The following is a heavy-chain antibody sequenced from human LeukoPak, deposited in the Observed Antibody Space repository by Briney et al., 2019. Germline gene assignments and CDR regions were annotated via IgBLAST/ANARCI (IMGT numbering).Heavy chain of an antibody. D-gene: IGHD6-19*01. CDR1: GYIFTCYT. V-gene: IGHV1-3*04. Sequence: ASVKVSCKASGYIFTCYTIHWVRQAPGQRLDWMGWINTGNGNTKYSQKFQGRVTFTRDTSASTVYMELSSLRSEDTAVYYCVRGGYSSAVDYWGQGTLVTVSS. CDR2: INTGNGNT. CDR3: VRGGYSSAVDY. J-gene: IGHJ4*02.